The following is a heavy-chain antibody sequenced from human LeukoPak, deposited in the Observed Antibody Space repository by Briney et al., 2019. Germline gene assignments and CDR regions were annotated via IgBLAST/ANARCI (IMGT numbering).Heavy chain of an antibody. D-gene: IGHD1-26*01. CDR2: ICPGDSDT. V-gene: IGHV5-51*01. J-gene: IGHJ4*02. CDR1: GYSFTSYW. CDR3: ARQGGSSHFDY. Sequence: GDALKISCKGSGYSFTSYWIGWVRQMPGKCLEWMGIICPGDSDTRYRPSFQGQVTISADKSISTAYLQWSSLKASDTAMYYCARQGGSSHFDYWGQGTLVTVSS.